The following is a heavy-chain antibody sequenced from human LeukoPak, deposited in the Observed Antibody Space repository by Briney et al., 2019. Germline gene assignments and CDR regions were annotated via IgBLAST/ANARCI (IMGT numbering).Heavy chain of an antibody. V-gene: IGHV5-51*01. CDR1: GYSFTNYW. CDR2: IYPGDSDT. CDR3: ARHGPDCSSTSCYSYYYYYGMDV. J-gene: IGHJ6*02. D-gene: IGHD2-2*01. Sequence: GESLKISCKGSGYSFTNYWIGWVRQMPGKGLEWMGIIYPGDSDTRYSPSFQGQVTIAADKSISTAYLQWSSRKASDTAMYYCARHGPDCSSTSCYSYYYYYGMDVWGQGTTVTVSS.